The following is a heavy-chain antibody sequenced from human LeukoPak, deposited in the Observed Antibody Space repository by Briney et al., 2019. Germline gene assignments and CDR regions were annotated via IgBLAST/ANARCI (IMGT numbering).Heavy chain of an antibody. CDR2: INPSGGST. J-gene: IGHJ6*02. V-gene: IGHV1-46*01. Sequence: ASVRVSCKVSGYTLTELSMHWVRQAPGKGLEWMGIINPSGGSTSYAQNFQGRVTMARDTSTSTVYMELSSLRSEDTAVYYCATWGSSSSPLPTMDVWGQGTTVTVSS. CDR1: GYTLTELS. D-gene: IGHD6-13*01. CDR3: ATWGSSSSPLPTMDV.